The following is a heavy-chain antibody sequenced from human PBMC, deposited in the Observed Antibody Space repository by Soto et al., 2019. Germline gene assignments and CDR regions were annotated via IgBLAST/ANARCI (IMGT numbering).Heavy chain of an antibody. J-gene: IGHJ3*02. CDR2: IHGSGAT. D-gene: IGHD1-7*01. CDR1: GFTFSTYA. Sequence: GGSLRLSCAASGFTFSTYAMSWVRQAPGRGLEWVSSIHGSGATYYADSVKGRFTISRDNSKNLLNLQMSSLRADDTALYYCAKDPNGNYVGGFDMRGHGTMVTVSS. CDR3: AKDPNGNYVGGFDM. V-gene: IGHV3-23*01.